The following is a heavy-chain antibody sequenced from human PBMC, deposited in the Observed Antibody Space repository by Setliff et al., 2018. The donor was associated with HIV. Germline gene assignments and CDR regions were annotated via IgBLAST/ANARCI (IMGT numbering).Heavy chain of an antibody. CDR3: ARASYSYDSTGY. Sequence: SETLSLTCTVSGGSISSGGFYWSWIRQHPGKGLEWIGYIYYSGSTDYNPSLKSRVTISVDPSKNQFSLKMNSVTAADTAVYYCARASYSYDSTGYWGQGTLVTVSS. V-gene: IGHV4-31*03. J-gene: IGHJ4*02. CDR1: GGSISSGGFY. CDR2: IYYSGST. D-gene: IGHD3-22*01.